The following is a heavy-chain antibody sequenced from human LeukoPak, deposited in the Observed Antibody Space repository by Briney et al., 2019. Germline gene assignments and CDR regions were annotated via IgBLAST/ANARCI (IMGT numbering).Heavy chain of an antibody. CDR3: TTDVLLWFGELFTDFDY. D-gene: IGHD3-10*01. CDR1: GFTFSSYA. V-gene: IGHV3-30*04. Sequence: GGSLRLSCAASGFTFSSYAMHWVRQAPGKGLEWVAVISYDGSNKYYADSVKGRFTISRDNSKNTLYLQMNSLKTEDTAVYYCTTDVLLWFGELFTDFDYWGQGTLVTVSS. J-gene: IGHJ4*02. CDR2: ISYDGSNK.